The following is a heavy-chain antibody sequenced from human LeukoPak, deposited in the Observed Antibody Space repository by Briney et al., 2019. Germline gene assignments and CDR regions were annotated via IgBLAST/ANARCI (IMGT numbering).Heavy chain of an antibody. CDR3: ARERGIAVAGIMDV. CDR2: INPSGGST. D-gene: IGHD6-19*01. CDR1: GYTFTTYY. V-gene: IGHV1-46*01. J-gene: IGHJ6*03. Sequence: ASVKVSCKASGYTFTTYYMHWVRQAPGQGLEWMGIINPSGGSTSYAQKFQGRVTMTRDTSTSTVYMELSSLRSEDTAAYYCARERGIAVAGIMDVWGKGTTDTVSS.